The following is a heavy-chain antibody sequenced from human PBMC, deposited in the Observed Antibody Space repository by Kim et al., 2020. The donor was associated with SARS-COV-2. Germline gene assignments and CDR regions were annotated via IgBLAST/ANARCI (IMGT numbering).Heavy chain of an antibody. CDR2: IYYSGST. D-gene: IGHD6-19*01. CDR1: GGSISSYY. Sequence: SETLSLTCTVSGGSISSYYWSWIRQPPGKGLEWIGYIYYSGSTNYNPSLKSRVTISVDTSKNQFSLKLSSVTAADTAVYYCARSPPYSSGWYLFDYWGQGTLVTVSS. J-gene: IGHJ4*02. CDR3: ARSPPYSSGWYLFDY. V-gene: IGHV4-59*08.